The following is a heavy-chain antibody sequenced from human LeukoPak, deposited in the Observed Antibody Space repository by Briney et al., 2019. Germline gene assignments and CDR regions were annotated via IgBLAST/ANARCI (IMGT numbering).Heavy chain of an antibody. V-gene: IGHV3-23*01. D-gene: IGHD1-26*01. J-gene: IGHJ4*02. CDR3: ALRYSGSHFDY. CDR2: ISGSGGST. Sequence: GGSLRLSCAASGFTFSSYGMSWVRQAPGEGLEWVSAISGSGGSTYYADSVKGRFTISRDNSKNTLYLQMNSLRAEDTAVYYCALRYSGSHFDYWGQGTLVTVSS. CDR1: GFTFSSYG.